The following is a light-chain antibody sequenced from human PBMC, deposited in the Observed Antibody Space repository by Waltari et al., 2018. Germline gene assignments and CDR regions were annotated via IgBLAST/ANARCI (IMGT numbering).Light chain of an antibody. CDR2: DVS. V-gene: IGLV2-14*01. Sequence: QSALTQPASVSGSPGQSITISCTGTSSDVGGYNYVSWYQQHPGKAPKLMIYDVSKRPSGVSNRFSGSKSGNTASLTISWLQAEDEADYYCSSYTSSSTSSVVFGGGTKLTVL. CDR1: SSDVGGYNY. J-gene: IGLJ2*01. CDR3: SSYTSSSTSSVV.